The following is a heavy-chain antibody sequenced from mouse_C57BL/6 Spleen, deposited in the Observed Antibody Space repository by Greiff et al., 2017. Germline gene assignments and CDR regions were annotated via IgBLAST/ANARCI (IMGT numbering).Heavy chain of an antibody. D-gene: IGHD2-4*01. Sequence: QVQLKQPGAELVRPGSSVKLSCKASGYTFTSYWMHWVKQRPIQGLEWIGNIDPSDSETHYNQKFKDKATLTVDKSSSTAYMQLSSLTSEDSAVYYCARSGDYDGKAMDYWGQGTSVTVSS. V-gene: IGHV1-52*01. CDR3: ARSGDYDGKAMDY. CDR2: IDPSDSET. J-gene: IGHJ4*01. CDR1: GYTFTSYW.